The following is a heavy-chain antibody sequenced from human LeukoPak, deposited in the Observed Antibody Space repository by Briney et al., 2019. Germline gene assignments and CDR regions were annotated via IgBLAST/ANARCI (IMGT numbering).Heavy chain of an antibody. J-gene: IGHJ5*02. CDR1: GGSFSGYY. V-gene: IGHV4-34*01. CDR2: INHSGST. CDR3: ARDPTQVGATAWTPENWFDP. Sequence: SETLSLTCAVYGGSFSGYYWSWIRQPPGKGLEWIGEINHSGSTNYNPSLKSRVTISVDTSKNQFSLKLSSVAAADTAVYYCARDPTQVGATAWTPENWFDPWGQGTLVTVSS. D-gene: IGHD1-26*01.